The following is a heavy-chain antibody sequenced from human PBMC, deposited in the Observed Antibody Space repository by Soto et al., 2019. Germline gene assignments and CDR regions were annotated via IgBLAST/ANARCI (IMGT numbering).Heavy chain of an antibody. D-gene: IGHD3-22*01. CDR1: GFTFSSYA. CDR2: ISGSGGST. Sequence: GGSLRLSCAASGFTFSSYAMSWVRRAPGKGLEWVSAISGSGGSTYYADSVKGRFTISRDNSKNTLYLQMNSLRAEDTAVYYCAKGKVTMIYSRMYYFDYWGQGTLVTVSS. J-gene: IGHJ4*02. CDR3: AKGKVTMIYSRMYYFDY. V-gene: IGHV3-23*01.